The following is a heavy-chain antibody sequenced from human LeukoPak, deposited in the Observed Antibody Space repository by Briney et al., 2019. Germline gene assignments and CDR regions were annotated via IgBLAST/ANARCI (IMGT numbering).Heavy chain of an antibody. CDR1: GFTFSSYA. D-gene: IGHD2-15*01. Sequence: GGSLRLSCAASGFTFSSYAMSWVRQAPGKGLEWVSAITSSGISTYYADSVKGRFTISRDNAKNSLFLQMNSLRAEDTAVYYCARVLRYCSGGNCYSGGLGYMDVWGKGTTVTISS. CDR2: ITSSGIST. J-gene: IGHJ6*03. CDR3: ARVLRYCSGGNCYSGGLGYMDV. V-gene: IGHV3-23*01.